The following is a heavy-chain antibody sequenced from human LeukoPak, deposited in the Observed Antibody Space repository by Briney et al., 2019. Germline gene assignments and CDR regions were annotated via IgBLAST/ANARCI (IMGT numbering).Heavy chain of an antibody. Sequence: PGGSLRLSCAVSRFTFSSYAMSWVRQAPGKGLERVSSISGSGHSTYYADSVKGRFTISRDNSKNTLYLQMNSLRAEDTAVYYCAKPSSGWHFDPFDYWGQGTLVTVSS. CDR3: AKPSSGWHFDPFDY. V-gene: IGHV3-23*01. CDR1: RFTFSSYA. J-gene: IGHJ4*02. D-gene: IGHD6-19*01. CDR2: ISGSGHST.